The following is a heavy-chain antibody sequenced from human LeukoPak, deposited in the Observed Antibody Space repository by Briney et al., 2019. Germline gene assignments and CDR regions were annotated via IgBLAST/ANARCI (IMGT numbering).Heavy chain of an antibody. J-gene: IGHJ4*02. CDR1: GYTFTGYY. V-gene: IGHV1-2*02. CDR3: AREKKWEPGDY. CDR2: INPNSGGT. Sequence: EASVTVSCKASGYTFTGYYMHWVRQAPGQGLEWMGWINPNSGGTNYAQKFQGRVTMTRDTSISTAYMELSRLRSDDTAVYYCAREKKWEPGDYWGQGTLVTVSS. D-gene: IGHD1-26*01.